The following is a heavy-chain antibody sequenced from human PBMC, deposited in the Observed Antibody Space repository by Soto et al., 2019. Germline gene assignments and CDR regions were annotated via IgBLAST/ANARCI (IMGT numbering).Heavy chain of an antibody. J-gene: IGHJ5*02. CDR3: VREWRGYSSWFDP. V-gene: IGHV4-31*03. D-gene: IGHD4-4*01. CDR1: GGSISSGGYY. CDR2: IYYSGST. Sequence: PSETLSLTCTVSGGSISSGGYYWSWIRQHPGKGLEWIGYIYYSGSTYYNPSLKSRVTISVDTSKNQFSLKLSSVTAADTAVYYCVREWRGYSSWFDPWGQGTLVTVSS.